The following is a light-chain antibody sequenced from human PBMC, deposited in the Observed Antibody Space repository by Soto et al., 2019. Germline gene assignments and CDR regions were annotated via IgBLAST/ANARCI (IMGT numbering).Light chain of an antibody. CDR2: EVF. Sequence: QSALTQPPSASGSPGQSITISCTGSSSDVGGYEHVSWYQQHPGKAPKLIIYEVFKRPSGVSDRFSGSKSGNTASLTVSGLQAEDEADYYCISYARSTTFHVLFGAGTKLTVL. V-gene: IGLV2-8*01. CDR3: ISYARSTTFHVL. CDR1: SSDVGGYEH. J-gene: IGLJ2*01.